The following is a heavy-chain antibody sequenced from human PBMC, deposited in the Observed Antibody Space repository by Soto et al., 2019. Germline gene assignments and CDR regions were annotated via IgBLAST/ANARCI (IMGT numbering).Heavy chain of an antibody. CDR1: GYTFTSYA. J-gene: IGHJ5*02. Sequence: ASVKVSFKASGYTFTSYAMHWVRQAPGQRLEWMGWINAGNGNTKYSQKLQGRVTITRDTSASTAYMELSSLRSEDTAVYYCARDYAAAGINWFDPWGQGTLVTVSS. CDR2: INAGNGNT. V-gene: IGHV1-3*01. D-gene: IGHD6-13*01. CDR3: ARDYAAAGINWFDP.